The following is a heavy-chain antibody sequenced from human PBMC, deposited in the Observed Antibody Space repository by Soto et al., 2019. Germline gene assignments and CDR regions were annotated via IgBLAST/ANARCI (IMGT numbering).Heavy chain of an antibody. D-gene: IGHD3-10*01. CDR1: GFTFSDHY. V-gene: IGHV3-72*01. CDR2: TRNKANSYTT. Sequence: EVQLVESGGGLVQPGGSLRLSCAASGFTFSDHYMDWVRQAPGKGLEWVGRTRNKANSYTTEYAASVKGRFTISRDDSKNYLYLQMNSVKAEDTAVYYCARATVRGSGGMDVWGQGTTVTVSS. J-gene: IGHJ6*02. CDR3: ARATVRGSGGMDV.